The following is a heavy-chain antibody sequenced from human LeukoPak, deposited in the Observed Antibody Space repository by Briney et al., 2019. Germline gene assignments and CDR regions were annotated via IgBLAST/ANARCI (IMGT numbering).Heavy chain of an antibody. V-gene: IGHV4-4*07. J-gene: IGHJ3*02. CDR3: ARETDPYAFDI. Sequence: SEALSLTCTVSGGSISSYYWSWIRQPAGKGLEWIGRIYTSGSTNYNPSPKSRVTMSVDTSKNQFSLKLSSVTAADTAVYYCARETDPYAFDIWGQGTMVTVSS. CDR1: GGSISSYY. CDR2: IYTSGST.